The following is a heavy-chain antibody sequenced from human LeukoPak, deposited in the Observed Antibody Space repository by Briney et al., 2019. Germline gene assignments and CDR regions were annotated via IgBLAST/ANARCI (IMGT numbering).Heavy chain of an antibody. Sequence: SETLSLTCAVSGYSISSGYYWSWIRQPPGKGLEWIGYIYYSGSTYYNPSLKSRVTISVDTSKNQFSLKLSSVTAADTAVYYCARDGYSSSWGGIDYWGQGTLVTVSS. J-gene: IGHJ4*02. CDR1: GYSISSGYY. V-gene: IGHV4-30-4*08. CDR2: IYYSGST. CDR3: ARDGYSSSWGGIDY. D-gene: IGHD6-13*01.